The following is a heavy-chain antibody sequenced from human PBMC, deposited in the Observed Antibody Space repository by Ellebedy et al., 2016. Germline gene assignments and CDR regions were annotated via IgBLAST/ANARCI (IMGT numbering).Heavy chain of an antibody. CDR1: GVSISRYY. CDR3: ARVSGDTSGVAFDS. D-gene: IGHD2-8*01. J-gene: IGHJ4*02. CDR2: MHYSGST. Sequence: SETLSLTCSVSGVSISRYYWSWVRQTPGRALEWIGHMHYSGSTNYNPSLQSRVTIFLDTSKNHFSLNVTSATAADTAVYYCARVSGDTSGVAFDSWGQGTLVTVSS. V-gene: IGHV4-59*13.